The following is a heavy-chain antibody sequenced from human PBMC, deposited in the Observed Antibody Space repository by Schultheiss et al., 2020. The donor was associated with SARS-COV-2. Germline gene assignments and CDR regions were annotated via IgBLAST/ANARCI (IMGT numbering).Heavy chain of an antibody. J-gene: IGHJ4*02. CDR3: ARDFGTPNWGLPRGLGLSSY. Sequence: SETLSLTCAISGDSVSSNSAAWNWIRQSPSRGLEWLGRTYYRSKWYNDYAVSVKSRITINPDTSKNQFSLQLNSVTPEDTAVYYCARDFGTPNWGLPRGLGLSSYWGQGTLVTVSS. CDR2: TYYRSKWYN. D-gene: IGHD7-27*01. V-gene: IGHV6-1*01. CDR1: GDSVSSNSAA.